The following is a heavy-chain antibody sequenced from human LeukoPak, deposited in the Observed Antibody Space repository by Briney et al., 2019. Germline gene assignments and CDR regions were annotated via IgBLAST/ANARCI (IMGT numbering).Heavy chain of an antibody. CDR1: GGSISSYY. CDR3: ARHVPFDAFDI. Sequence: PSETLSLTCTVSGGSISSYYWSWIRQPPGKGLEWIGYIYHSGSTNYNPSLKSRVTISVDTSKNQFSLKLSSVTAADTAVYYCARHVPFDAFDIWGQGTMVTVSS. J-gene: IGHJ3*02. V-gene: IGHV4-59*08. CDR2: IYHSGST.